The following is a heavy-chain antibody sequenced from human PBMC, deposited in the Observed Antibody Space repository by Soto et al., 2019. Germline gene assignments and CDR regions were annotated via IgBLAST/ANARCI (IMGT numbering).Heavy chain of an antibody. CDR1: GGSISSYY. D-gene: IGHD3-22*01. CDR3: AGNYYDSSGYAYFDY. J-gene: IGHJ4*02. V-gene: IGHV4-59*01. CDR2: TYYSGST. Sequence: PSETLSLTCTVSGGSISSYYWSWIRQPPGKGLEWIGYTYYSGSTNYNPSLKSRVTISVDTSKNQFSLKLSSVTAADTAVYYCAGNYYDSSGYAYFDYWGQGTLVTVSS.